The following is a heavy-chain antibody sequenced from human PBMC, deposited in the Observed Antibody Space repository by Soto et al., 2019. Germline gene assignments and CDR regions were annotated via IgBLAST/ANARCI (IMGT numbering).Heavy chain of an antibody. D-gene: IGHD6-13*01. Sequence: SETLSLTCTVSGGSISSYYWSWIRQPPGKGLEWIGYIYYSGSTNYSPSLKSRVTISVDTSKNQFSLKLSSVTAADTAVYYCASYRVSSSNFDYWGQGTLVTVSS. CDR1: GGSISSYY. J-gene: IGHJ4*02. CDR3: ASYRVSSSNFDY. V-gene: IGHV4-59*01. CDR2: IYYSGST.